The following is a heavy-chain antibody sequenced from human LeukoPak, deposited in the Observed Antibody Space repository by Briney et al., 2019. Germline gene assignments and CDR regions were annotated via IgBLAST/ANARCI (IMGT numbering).Heavy chain of an antibody. D-gene: IGHD2-15*01. V-gene: IGHV4-4*07. J-gene: IGHJ3*01. CDR2: IYTSGST. CDR3: AREDCSGASCYSLLMDV. Sequence: PSETLSLTCTVSGGSISSYYWSWIRQPAGKGLEWSGRIYTSGSTNYNPSLKSRVTMSVDTSKNQFSLKLSSVTAADTAVYYCAREDCSGASCYSLLMDVWGQGILVTVSS. CDR1: GGSISSYY.